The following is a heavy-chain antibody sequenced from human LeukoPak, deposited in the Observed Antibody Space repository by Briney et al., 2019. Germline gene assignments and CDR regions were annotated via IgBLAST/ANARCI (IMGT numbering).Heavy chain of an antibody. CDR1: GYTFTSYA. CDR2: INTNTGNP. CDR3: AGRYYYYDSSGYYPYAAFDI. Sequence: GASVKVSCKASGYTFTSYAMNWVRQAPGRGLEWMGWINTNTGNPTYAQGFTGRFVFSLDTSVSTAYLQISSLKAEDTAVYYCAGRYYYYDSSGYYPYAAFDIWGQGTMVTVSS. J-gene: IGHJ3*02. V-gene: IGHV7-4-1*02. D-gene: IGHD3-22*01.